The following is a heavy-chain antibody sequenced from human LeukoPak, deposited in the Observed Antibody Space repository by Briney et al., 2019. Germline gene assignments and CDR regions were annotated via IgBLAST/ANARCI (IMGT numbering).Heavy chain of an antibody. J-gene: IGHJ4*02. Sequence: ASVKVSFKASGYTFTSYDINWVRQAPAQGLEWMGWISADNGNTNYAQKLPGSVTMTTDTATSTAYMELRSLRSDDTAVYYCARELPDSSGYYSLLYFDFWGQGTLVTVSS. CDR2: ISADNGNT. CDR3: ARELPDSSGYYSLLYFDF. V-gene: IGHV1-18*01. D-gene: IGHD3-22*01. CDR1: GYTFTSYD.